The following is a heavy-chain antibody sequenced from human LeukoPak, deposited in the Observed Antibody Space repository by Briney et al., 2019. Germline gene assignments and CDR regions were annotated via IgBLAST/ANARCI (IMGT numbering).Heavy chain of an antibody. V-gene: IGHV3-48*03. D-gene: IGHD2/OR15-2a*01. CDR2: ISSSGSTR. CDR3: ASSVFLSFYYYGMDV. CDR1: GITFSSYE. Sequence: GGSLRLSCAASGITFSSYEMNWVRQAPGKGLEWVSYISSSGSTRYYADSVKGRFTISRDNAKNSLYLHMNSLRAEDTAVYYCASSVFLSFYYYGMDVWGQGTTVTVS. J-gene: IGHJ6*02.